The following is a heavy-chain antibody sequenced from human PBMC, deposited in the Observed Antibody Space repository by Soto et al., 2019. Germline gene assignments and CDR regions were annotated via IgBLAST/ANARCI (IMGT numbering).Heavy chain of an antibody. CDR2: IYWDGDK. CDR3: AHRATMTTFGLIIDNGILFDP. J-gene: IGHJ5*02. V-gene: IGHV2-5*02. Sequence: QINLIESGPTLVKPTQTLTLTCTFSGFSLSTSGAAVGWVRQPPGRALEWLALIYWDGDKRYNASLGNRLTITKDTSMNQVVLTLTNVDPADTATYYCAHRATMTTFGLIIDNGILFDPWGQGTRVSVSS. CDR1: GFSLSTSGAA. D-gene: IGHD3-16*01.